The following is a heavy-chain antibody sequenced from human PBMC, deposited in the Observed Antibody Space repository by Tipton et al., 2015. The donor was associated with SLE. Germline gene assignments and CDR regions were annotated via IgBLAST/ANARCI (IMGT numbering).Heavy chain of an antibody. CDR2: IYYSGST. V-gene: IGHV4-31*03. Sequence: TLSLTCTVSGGSISSGGYYWSWIRQHPGKGLEWIGYIYYSGSTYYNPSLKSRVTISVDTSKNQFSLKLSSVTAADTAVYYCARDRRYSYPGLGAFDIWGQGTMVTVSS. CDR1: GGSISSGGYY. CDR3: ARDRRYSYPGLGAFDI. J-gene: IGHJ3*02. D-gene: IGHD5-18*01.